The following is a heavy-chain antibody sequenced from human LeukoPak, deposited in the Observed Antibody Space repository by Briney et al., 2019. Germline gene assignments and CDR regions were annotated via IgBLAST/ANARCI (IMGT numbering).Heavy chain of an antibody. CDR2: IHHSGST. J-gene: IGHJ6*03. V-gene: IGHV4-38-2*02. Sequence: SETLSLTCTVSGYSISSGYYWGWIRQPPGKGLEWIGSIHHSGSTFYIPSLKSRVTISVDTSKNQFSLKLSSVTAADTAVYYCARVDSSSSLYYYYYYYMDVWGKGTTVTVSS. D-gene: IGHD6-13*01. CDR3: ARVDSSSSLYYYYYYYMDV. CDR1: GYSISSGYY.